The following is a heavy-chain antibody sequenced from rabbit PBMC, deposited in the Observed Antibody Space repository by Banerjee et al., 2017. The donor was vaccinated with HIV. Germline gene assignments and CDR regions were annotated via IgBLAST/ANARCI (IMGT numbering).Heavy chain of an antibody. CDR2: IYTSSGST. CDR1: GFDLSSYYY. D-gene: IGHD1-1*01. V-gene: IGHV1S45*01. CDR3: ARAYNAAGYWMNL. Sequence: QEQLEESGGGLVKPEGSLTLTCKASGFDLSSYYYMCWVRQAPGKGLEWIACIYTSSGSTYYASWAKGRFTISKTSSTTVTLQMTSLTVADTATYFCARAYNAAGYWMNLWGPGTLVTVS. J-gene: IGHJ4*01.